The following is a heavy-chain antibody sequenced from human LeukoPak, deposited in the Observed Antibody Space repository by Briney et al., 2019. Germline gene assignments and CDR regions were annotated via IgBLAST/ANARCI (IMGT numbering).Heavy chain of an antibody. V-gene: IGHV1-69*01. CDR2: IIPIFGTA. CDR3: ARGYDYDYVWGSYRYSGY. Sequence: GASVKVSCKASGGTFSSYAISWVRQAPGQGLEWMGGIIPIFGTANYAQKFQGRVTITADESTSTAYMELSSLRSEDTAVYYCARGYDYDYVWGSYRYSGYWGQGTLVTVSS. D-gene: IGHD3-16*02. CDR1: GGTFSSYA. J-gene: IGHJ4*02.